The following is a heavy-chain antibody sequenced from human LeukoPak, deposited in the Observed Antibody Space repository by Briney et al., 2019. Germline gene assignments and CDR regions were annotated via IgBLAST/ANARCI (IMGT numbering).Heavy chain of an antibody. CDR2: ISAYNGNT. J-gene: IGHJ4*02. Sequence: APVKVSCKASGGTFSSYAISWVRQAPGQGLEWMGWISAYNGNTNYAQKLQGRVTMTTDTSTSTAYMELRSLRSDDTAVYYCAISIAAAGTDYWGQGTLVTVSS. CDR3: AISIAAAGTDY. CDR1: GGTFSSYA. V-gene: IGHV1-18*01. D-gene: IGHD6-13*01.